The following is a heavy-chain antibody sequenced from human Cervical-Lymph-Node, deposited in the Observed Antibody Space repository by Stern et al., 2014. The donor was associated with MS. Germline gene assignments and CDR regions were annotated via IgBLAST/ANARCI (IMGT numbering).Heavy chain of an antibody. Sequence: QLVQSGTEVKKPGSSVKVSCKTSGGTFSSHGISWVRQAPGQGLEWMGGIIPTFGTTHTAQTFQGRVTITADPSTTTVYMELSSLRFADTAIYYCAREGADDEGINNWFDPWGQGTLVTVSS. CDR2: IIPTFGTT. CDR3: AREGADDEGINNWFDP. D-gene: IGHD3-16*01. CDR1: GGTFSSHG. J-gene: IGHJ5*02. V-gene: IGHV1-69*01.